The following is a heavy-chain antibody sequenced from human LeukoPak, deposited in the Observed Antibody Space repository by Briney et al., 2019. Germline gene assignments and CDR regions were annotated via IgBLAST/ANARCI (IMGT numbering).Heavy chain of an antibody. CDR3: ARGGNDYDILTGPYYFDY. D-gene: IGHD3-9*01. Sequence: PGGSLRLSCAASGFTFNSYGMHWVRQAPGKGLEWVAVIWYDGSNKYYADSVKGRFTISRDNSKNTLYLQMNSLRAEDTAVYYCARGGNDYDILTGPYYFDYWGQGTLVTVSS. CDR1: GFTFNSYG. J-gene: IGHJ4*02. V-gene: IGHV3-33*01. CDR2: IWYDGSNK.